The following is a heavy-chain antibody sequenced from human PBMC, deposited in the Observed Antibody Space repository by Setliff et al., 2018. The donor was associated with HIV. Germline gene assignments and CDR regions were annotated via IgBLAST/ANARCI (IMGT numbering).Heavy chain of an antibody. V-gene: IGHV4-4*07. D-gene: IGHD3-9*01. Sequence: ETLSLTCTVPAGSISSFYWTWIRQPPGKGLEWIGRLYSSGSTDYNPSLKSRVTMSVDTSKNQLSLKLTSVTAADTAVYYCARVTRYFDWLSPQPYYYYYMDVWGKGTTVTVSS. CDR1: AGSISSFY. J-gene: IGHJ6*03. CDR3: ARVTRYFDWLSPQPYYYYYMDV. CDR2: LYSSGST.